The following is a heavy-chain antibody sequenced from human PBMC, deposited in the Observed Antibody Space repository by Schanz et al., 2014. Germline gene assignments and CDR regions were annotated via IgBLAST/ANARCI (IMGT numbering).Heavy chain of an antibody. J-gene: IGHJ4*02. CDR2: VSRSTPDI. D-gene: IGHD3-3*01. CDR1: GFTFSSYA. CDR3: VRDSFCAFDY. V-gene: IGHV3-48*01. Sequence: EEQLVESGGGLVQPGRSLRLSCAASGFTFSSYALHWVRQAPGKGLEWVSYVSRSTPDIYYADSVKGRFTMSRDNAKNSVFLQMNSLRAEDTADYYCVRDSFCAFDYWGQGTLVTVSS.